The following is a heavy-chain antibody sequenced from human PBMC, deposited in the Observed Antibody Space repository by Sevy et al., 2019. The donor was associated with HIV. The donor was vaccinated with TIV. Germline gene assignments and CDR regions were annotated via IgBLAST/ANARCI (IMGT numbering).Heavy chain of an antibody. D-gene: IGHD3-10*01. Sequence: ASVKVSCKISGYTLREFPIHWVRQAPEKGLEWMGGFDENGEALYAQKFQGRVTLTEDTSIDTAYMELSSLSSEDSAMYYCATDIIVGRAYWGQGTRVTAPQ. CDR2: FDENGEA. CDR1: GYTLREFP. CDR3: ATDIIVGRAY. J-gene: IGHJ4*02. V-gene: IGHV1-24*01.